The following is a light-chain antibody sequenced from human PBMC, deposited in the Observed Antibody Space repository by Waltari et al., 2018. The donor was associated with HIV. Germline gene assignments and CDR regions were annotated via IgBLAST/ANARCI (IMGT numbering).Light chain of an antibody. CDR2: SGS. CDR1: HSIGDK. V-gene: IGKV1D-12*01. CDR3: QQASSFPHT. Sequence: DIQVMQSPSSVSVSVGDTVSISCQASHSIGDKLAWYQMKPGEAPKLLVYSGSKLQSGVPSRFAASVSGPHFSLTITGLQREDFATYFCQQASSFPHTFGGGT. J-gene: IGKJ4*01.